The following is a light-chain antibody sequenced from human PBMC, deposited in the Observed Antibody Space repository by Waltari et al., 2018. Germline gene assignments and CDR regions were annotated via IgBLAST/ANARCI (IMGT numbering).Light chain of an antibody. CDR2: QDT. J-gene: IGLJ2*01. CDR3: QAWDSRTYVV. CDR1: KLEDKY. V-gene: IGLV3-1*01. Sequence: SYELTQPPSVSVSPGQTASITCSGDKLEDKYVCWYQQKPGQSPVMVIYQDTRRPSEIPERFSGSSSGNTATLTSSGTQAVDEADYYCQAWDSRTYVVFGGGTKLTVL.